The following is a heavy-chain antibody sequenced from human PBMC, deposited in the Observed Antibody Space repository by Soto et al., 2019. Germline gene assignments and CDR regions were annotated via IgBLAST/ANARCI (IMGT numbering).Heavy chain of an antibody. CDR1: GGSISSTRYF. J-gene: IGHJ4*02. CDR2: IYYSGTT. V-gene: IGHV4-39*01. Sequence: PSKTLSLTSTVSGGSISSTRYFWGWIRQPPGKGLEWIGTIYYSGTTYYNPSLKSRVTISVDTSNNQFSLKLTSVTAADTAVYYCARHESGTKYSFSYWGQGTLVTVSS. CDR3: ARHESGTKYSFSY.